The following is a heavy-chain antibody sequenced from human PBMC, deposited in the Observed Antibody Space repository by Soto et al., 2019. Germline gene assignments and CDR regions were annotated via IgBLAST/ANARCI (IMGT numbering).Heavy chain of an antibody. CDR1: GFTFDDYT. V-gene: IGHV3-43*01. D-gene: IGHD5-12*01. CDR2: ITWDGGSS. CDR3: AKFGVNTVATHPFDY. Sequence: GGSLRLSCAASGFTFDDYTMHWVRQVQGKGLEWVSRITWDGGSSFYADSVKGRFTISRDNCKNTLYLQMNSLRAEDTAVYYCAKFGVNTVATHPFDYWAQGTLVTVSS. J-gene: IGHJ4*02.